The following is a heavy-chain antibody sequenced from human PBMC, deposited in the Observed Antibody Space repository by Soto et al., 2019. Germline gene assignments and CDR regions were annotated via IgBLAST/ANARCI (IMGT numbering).Heavy chain of an antibody. CDR3: ARERQPSDY. CDR2: ISSSSYI. J-gene: IGHJ4*02. Sequence: PGRSLRVSXAASGFTFSSYTMNWVRQAPGKGLEWVSSISSSSYIYYADSVKGRFTISRDNAKNSLYLQMNSLTAEDTAVYYCARERQPSDYWGQGTLVTVSS. D-gene: IGHD6-13*01. CDR1: GFTFSSYT. V-gene: IGHV3-21*01.